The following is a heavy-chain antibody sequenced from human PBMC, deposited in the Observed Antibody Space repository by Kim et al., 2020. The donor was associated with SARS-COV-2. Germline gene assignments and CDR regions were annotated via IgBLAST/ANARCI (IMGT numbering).Heavy chain of an antibody. CDR1: GYTFTSYD. D-gene: IGHD3-10*01. V-gene: IGHV1-8*01. CDR3: ARASSVRSGSYYNFGFDP. Sequence: ASVKVSCKASGYTFTSYDINWVRQATGQGLEWMGWMNPNSGNTGYAQKFQGRVTMTRNTSISTAYMELSSLRSEDTAVYYCARASSVRSGSYYNFGFDPWGQGTLVTVSS. CDR2: MNPNSGNT. J-gene: IGHJ5*02.